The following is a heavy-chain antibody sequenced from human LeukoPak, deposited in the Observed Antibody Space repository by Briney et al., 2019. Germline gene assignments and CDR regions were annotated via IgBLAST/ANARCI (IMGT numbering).Heavy chain of an antibody. V-gene: IGHV3-23*01. J-gene: IGHJ4*02. Sequence: GGSLRLSRAVSGITLSNYGMSWVRQAPGKGLEWGAGISDSGVRTNYAYSVKGRFTISRDNPKNTLYLQMNSLRAEDTAVYFCAKRGVVIRVILVGFHKEAYYFDSWGQGALVTVSS. CDR1: GITLSNYG. CDR3: AKRGVVIRVILVGFHKEAYYFDS. D-gene: IGHD3-22*01. CDR2: ISDSGVRT.